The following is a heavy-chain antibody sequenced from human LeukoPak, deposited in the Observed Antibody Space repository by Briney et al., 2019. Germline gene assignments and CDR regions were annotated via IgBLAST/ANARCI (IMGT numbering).Heavy chain of an antibody. J-gene: IGHJ4*02. CDR1: GYTFTSYG. Sequence: ASVKVSCKASGYTFTSYGISWVRQAPGQGLEGMGWISAYNGNTNYAQKLQGRVTMTTDTSTSTAYMELRSLRSDDTAVYYCARDSYYDFWSGYYTANLFDYWGQGTLVTVSS. V-gene: IGHV1-18*01. CDR2: ISAYNGNT. CDR3: ARDSYYDFWSGYYTANLFDY. D-gene: IGHD3-3*01.